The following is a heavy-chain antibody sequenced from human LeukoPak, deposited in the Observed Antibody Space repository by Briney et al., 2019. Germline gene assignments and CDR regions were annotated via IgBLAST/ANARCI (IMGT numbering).Heavy chain of an antibody. J-gene: IGHJ4*02. D-gene: IGHD5-24*01. Sequence: GGSLRLSCAASGFTVSSNYINWVRQAPGKGLEWVANIKQDGSEKYYVDSVKGRFTISRDNAKNSLYLQMNSLRAEDTAVYYCARGRRVEMATILDYWGQGTLVTVSS. CDR2: IKQDGSEK. CDR1: GFTVSSNY. V-gene: IGHV3-7*01. CDR3: ARGRRVEMATILDY.